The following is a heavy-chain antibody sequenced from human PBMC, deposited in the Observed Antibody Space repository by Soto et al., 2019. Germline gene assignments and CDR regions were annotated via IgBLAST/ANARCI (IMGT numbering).Heavy chain of an antibody. CDR1: GGSISSGDYY. J-gene: IGHJ5*02. CDR3: ARQLTTTSRSALNNWFDP. CDR2: IYHSGST. V-gene: IGHV4-30-4*01. Sequence: SETLSLTCTVSGGSISSGDYYWSWIRQPPGKGLEWIGYIYHSGSTYYNPSLKSRVTISVDTSKNQFSLKLSSVTAADTAVYYCARQLTTTSRSALNNWFDPWGQGTLVTVSS. D-gene: IGHD4-4*01.